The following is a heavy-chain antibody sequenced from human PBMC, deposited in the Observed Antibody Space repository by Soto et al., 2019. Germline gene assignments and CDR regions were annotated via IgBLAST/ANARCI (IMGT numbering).Heavy chain of an antibody. CDR3: ANYCSGGTCYSNWFDP. J-gene: IGHJ5*02. CDR2: INYSGST. CDR1: GGSIRSGGYY. V-gene: IGHV4-31*03. D-gene: IGHD2-15*01. Sequence: QVQLQESGPGLVKPSQTLSLTCTVSGGSIRSGGYYWSWIRQHPGRGLELIGYINYSGSTYYNPSLRSRVTISVDTSKNQFSLKLSAVTAADTAVYYCANYCSGGTCYSNWFDPWGRGTLVTVSS.